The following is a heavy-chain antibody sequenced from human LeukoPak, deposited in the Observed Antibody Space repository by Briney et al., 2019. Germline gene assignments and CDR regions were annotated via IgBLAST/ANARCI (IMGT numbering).Heavy chain of an antibody. CDR2: IYYSGNT. CDR3: ARVTVAGTRKKKGYFDY. CDR1: GGSISGYY. Sequence: SETLSLTCTVSGGSISGYYWSWIRQPPGKGLEWIGNIYYSGNTNYNPSLRSRVTIFLDTSKNQFSLKLSSVTAADTAVYYCARVTVAGTRKKKGYFDYWGQGTLVTVSS. V-gene: IGHV4-59*12. J-gene: IGHJ4*02. D-gene: IGHD6-19*01.